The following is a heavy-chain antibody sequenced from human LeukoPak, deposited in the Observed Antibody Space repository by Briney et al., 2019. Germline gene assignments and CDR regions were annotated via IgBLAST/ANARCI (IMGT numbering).Heavy chain of an antibody. CDR2: ISAYNGNT. V-gene: IGHV1-18*01. D-gene: IGHD6-13*01. J-gene: IGHJ4*02. CDR3: ALGSSSWYKSGADY. Sequence: ASVKVSCKASGYTFTSYGISWVRQAPGQGLEWMGWISAYNGNTNYAQKLQGRVTMTTDTSTSTAYMELRSLRSEDTAVYYCALGSSSWYKSGADYWGQGTLVTVSS. CDR1: GYTFTSYG.